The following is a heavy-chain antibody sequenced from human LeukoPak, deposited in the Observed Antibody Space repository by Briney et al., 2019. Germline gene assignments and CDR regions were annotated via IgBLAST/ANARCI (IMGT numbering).Heavy chain of an antibody. D-gene: IGHD3-3*01. CDR1: GGSISSSSYY. J-gene: IGHJ4*02. CDR2: IYYSGST. Sequence: LETLSLTCTVSGGSISSSSYYWGWIRQPPGKGLEWIGSIYYSGSTYYNPSLKSRVTISVDTSKNQFSLKLSSVTAADTAVYYCARVHRRITIFGVVISPFDYWGQGTLVTVSS. V-gene: IGHV4-39*07. CDR3: ARVHRRITIFGVVISPFDY.